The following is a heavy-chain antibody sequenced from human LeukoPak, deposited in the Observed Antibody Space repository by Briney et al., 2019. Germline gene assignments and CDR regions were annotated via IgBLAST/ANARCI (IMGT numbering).Heavy chain of an antibody. CDR2: INPNSGGT. Sequence: ASVKVSCNSSGYTFTGYYMHWVRQAPGQGLEWMGWINPNSGGTHYAQKFQGRVTMTRDTSINTAYTELSRLRSDDTAIYYCARGSGIVTSTIDWFDPWGQGALVAVSS. D-gene: IGHD1-26*01. V-gene: IGHV1-2*02. J-gene: IGHJ5*02. CDR3: ARGSGIVTSTIDWFDP. CDR1: GYTFTGYY.